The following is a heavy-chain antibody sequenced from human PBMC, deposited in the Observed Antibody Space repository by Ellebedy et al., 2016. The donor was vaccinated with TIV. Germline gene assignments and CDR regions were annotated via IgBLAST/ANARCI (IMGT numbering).Heavy chain of an antibody. D-gene: IGHD1-26*01. CDR2: IYYGGST. V-gene: IGHV4-39*07. CDR3: VGGPWAVDF. J-gene: IGHJ4*02. CDR1: GGSISSSSYY. Sequence: SETLSLTCTVSGGSISSSSYYWGWLRQPPGTGLEWIGSIYYGGSTYYNPSLTSRATISADTSKNQFSLNLNSVTATATAVYFCVGGPWAVDFWGQGTLVTVSS.